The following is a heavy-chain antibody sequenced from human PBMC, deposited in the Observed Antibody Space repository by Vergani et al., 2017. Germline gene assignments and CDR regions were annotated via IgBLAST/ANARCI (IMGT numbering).Heavy chain of an antibody. CDR1: GASISSGDSY. CDR2: IAHTGAS. D-gene: IGHD5-12*01. J-gene: IGHJ4*02. Sequence: QVQLQESGPGVVKPSQTLSLTCSVSGASISSGDSYWSWIRPTPGKGLAWIGYIAHTGASYYNPSLRSRLSISLDTSRNQFSLKLTSVTAEDTAVYFCAREELRFSRTLDSWGQGTQVTVSS. CDR3: AREELRFSRTLDS. V-gene: IGHV4-30-4*08.